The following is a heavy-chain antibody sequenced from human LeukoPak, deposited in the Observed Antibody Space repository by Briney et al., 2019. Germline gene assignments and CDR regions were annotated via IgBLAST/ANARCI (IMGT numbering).Heavy chain of an antibody. CDR1: GGSISSGSYY. CDR2: NHTSGST. Sequence: SQTLCLTCALSGGSISSGSYYWSWTRQPAGKGLEWIGCNHTSGSTNYNPSLKSRVTISVDTSKNQFSLKLSSVTAADTAVYYCGRNRLPGEAFDIWGQGTMVTVSS. CDR3: GRNRLPGEAFDI. V-gene: IGHV4-61*02. J-gene: IGHJ3*02. D-gene: IGHD1-14*01.